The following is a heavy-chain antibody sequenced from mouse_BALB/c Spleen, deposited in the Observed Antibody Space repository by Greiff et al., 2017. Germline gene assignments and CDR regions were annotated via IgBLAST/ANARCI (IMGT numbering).Heavy chain of an antibody. CDR3: ASGAMITNY. CDR2: IDPANGNT. CDR1: GFNIKDTY. V-gene: IGHV14-3*02. J-gene: IGHJ2*01. D-gene: IGHD2-4*01. Sequence: VQLKESGAELVKPGASVKLSCTASGFNIKDTYMHWVKQRPEQGLEWIGRIDPANGNTKYDPKFQGKATITADTSSNTAYLQLSSLTSEDTAVYYCASGAMITNYWGQGTTLTVSS.